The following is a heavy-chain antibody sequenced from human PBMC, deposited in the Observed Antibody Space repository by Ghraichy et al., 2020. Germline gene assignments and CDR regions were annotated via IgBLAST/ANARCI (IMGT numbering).Heavy chain of an antibody. Sequence: GESLNISCAASGFTVSSNYMSWVRQAPGKGLEWVSVIYSGGSTYYADSVKGRFTISRDNSKNTLYLQMNSLRAEDTAVYYCARDGRGAAFDYWGQGTLVTVSS. V-gene: IGHV3-53*01. CDR2: IYSGGST. CDR1: GFTVSSNY. CDR3: ARDGRGAAFDY. J-gene: IGHJ4*02. D-gene: IGHD6-13*01.